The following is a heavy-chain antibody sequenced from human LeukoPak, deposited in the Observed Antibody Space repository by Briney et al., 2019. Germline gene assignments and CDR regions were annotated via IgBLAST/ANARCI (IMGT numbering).Heavy chain of an antibody. CDR3: ARGYCTSSSCFARHWFDP. D-gene: IGHD2-2*01. Sequence: QPSETLSLTCTVSGGSISSGGYYWSWIRQHPGKGLEWIGYIYYSGNTYNNPSLKSRVTISVDTSKNQFSLKLSSVTAADTAVYYCARGYCTSSSCFARHWFDPWGQGTLVTVSS. CDR1: GGSISSGGYY. J-gene: IGHJ5*02. V-gene: IGHV4-31*03. CDR2: IYYSGNT.